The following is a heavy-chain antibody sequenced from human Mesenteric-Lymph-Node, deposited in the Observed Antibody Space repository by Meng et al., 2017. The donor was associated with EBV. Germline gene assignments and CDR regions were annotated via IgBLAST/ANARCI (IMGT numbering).Heavy chain of an antibody. D-gene: IGHD3-10*01. J-gene: IGHJ4*02. V-gene: IGHV3-7*01. CDR3: ARGTGFGESEFDY. CDR2: IKQDGSDK. CDR1: GVTFSSYW. Sequence: GALLGLGGGCVQPGWSLGSVCVASGVTFSSYWMSWVRQAPGKGPEWVASIKQDGSDKYYLDSVKGRFTISRDNAKSSLYLQVDSLRVEDTAVYYCARGTGFGESEFDYWGQGTLVTVSS.